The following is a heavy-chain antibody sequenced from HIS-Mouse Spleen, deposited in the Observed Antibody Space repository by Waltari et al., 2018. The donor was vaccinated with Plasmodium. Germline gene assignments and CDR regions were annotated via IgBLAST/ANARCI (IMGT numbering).Heavy chain of an antibody. J-gene: IGHJ4*02. V-gene: IGHV3-23*01. CDR1: GFTFSRYA. CDR3: AKSSKGTGDLWDY. Sequence: EVQPLESGGGLVQPGGSLRLSWAASGFTFSRYAMSWVRQAPGEGLEWVSAISGSGGSTYYADSVKGRFPSARDNAKNTLYRQRNSLGAEDPAVYYCAKSSKGTGDLWDYWGQGTLVTVSS. D-gene: IGHD7-27*01. CDR2: ISGSGGST.